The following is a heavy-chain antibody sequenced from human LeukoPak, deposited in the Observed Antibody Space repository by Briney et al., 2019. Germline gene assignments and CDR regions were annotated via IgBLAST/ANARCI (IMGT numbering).Heavy chain of an antibody. J-gene: IGHJ4*02. V-gene: IGHV1-69*04. Sequence: SVTVPCKASGGTFSSYAISWVRQAPGQGLEWMGRIIPILGIANYAQKFQGRVTITADKSTSTAYMELSSLRSEDTAVYYCARASYDSSGYYLPLDYWGQGTLVTVSS. CDR3: ARASYDSSGYYLPLDY. D-gene: IGHD3-22*01. CDR2: IIPILGIA. CDR1: GGTFSSYA.